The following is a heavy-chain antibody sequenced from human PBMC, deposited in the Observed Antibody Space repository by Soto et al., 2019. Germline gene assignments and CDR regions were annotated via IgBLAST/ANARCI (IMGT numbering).Heavy chain of an antibody. V-gene: IGHV1-24*01. D-gene: IGHD3-16*01. J-gene: IGHJ5*01. CDR2: FDPEDGET. Sequence: ASVKVSCKVSGYTLTELSMHWVRQAPGKGLEWMGGFDPEDGETIYAQKFQGRVTMTEDTSTDTAYMELSSLRSEDTAVYYCARENIMISFGRVLSPNWFDSWGQGTLVTVSS. CDR1: GYTLTELS. CDR3: ARENIMISFGRVLSPNWFDS.